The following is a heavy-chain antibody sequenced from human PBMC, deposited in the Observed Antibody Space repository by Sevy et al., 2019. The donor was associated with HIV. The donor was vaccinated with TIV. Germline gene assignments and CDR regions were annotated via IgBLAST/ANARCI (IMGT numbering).Heavy chain of an antibody. CDR1: GFTFSTYS. CDR3: AREAYYYDSREENWFDP. D-gene: IGHD3-22*01. CDR2: ISRTSTTT. V-gene: IGHV3-48*02. J-gene: IGHJ5*02. Sequence: GGSLRLSCKASGFTFSTYSMHWVRQAPGKGLEWVSSISRTSTTTYYADSAKGRFTISRDNAKNSLYLQMNSLRDEGTAVYYCAREAYYYDSREENWFDPWGPGTLVTVSS.